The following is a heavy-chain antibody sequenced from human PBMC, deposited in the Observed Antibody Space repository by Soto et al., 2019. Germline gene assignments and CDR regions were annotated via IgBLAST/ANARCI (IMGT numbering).Heavy chain of an antibody. J-gene: IGHJ6*02. Sequence: SVKVSCKASGGTFSSYAISWVRQAPGQGLEWMGGIIPIFGTANYAQKFQGRVTITADKSTSTAYMELSSLRSEDTAVYYCARIDSXRGPYYGSGSKQYYYYGMDVWGQGTTVTVSS. V-gene: IGHV1-69*06. CDR2: IIPIFGTA. CDR3: ARIDSXRGPYYGSGSKQYYYYGMDV. CDR1: GGTFSSYA. D-gene: IGHD3-10*01.